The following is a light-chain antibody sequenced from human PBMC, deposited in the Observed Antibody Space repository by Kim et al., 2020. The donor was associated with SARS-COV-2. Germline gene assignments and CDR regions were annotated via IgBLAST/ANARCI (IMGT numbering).Light chain of an antibody. CDR1: SGSIASNY. J-gene: IGLJ3*02. CDR2: EDN. CDR3: QSYDSSIPWV. Sequence: NFMLTQPHSVSESPGKTVTISCTRSSGSIASNYVQWYQQRPGSAPTTVIYEDNQRPSGVPDRFYGSIDSSSNSASLTISGLKTEDEADYYCQSYDSSIPWVFGGGTQLTVL. V-gene: IGLV6-57*04.